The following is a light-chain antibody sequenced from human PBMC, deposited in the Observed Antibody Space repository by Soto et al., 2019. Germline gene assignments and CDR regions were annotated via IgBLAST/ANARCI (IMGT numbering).Light chain of an antibody. CDR2: DVS. Sequence: QSVLPQPRSVSGSPGQSVTISCTGTSSDVGGYNYVSWYQHHPGKAPKLMIYDVSKRPSGVPDRFSGSKSGNTASLTISGLQAEDEADYYCSSYAGTYTYVFGTGTKVTVL. J-gene: IGLJ1*01. CDR3: SSYAGTYTYV. V-gene: IGLV2-11*01. CDR1: SSDVGGYNY.